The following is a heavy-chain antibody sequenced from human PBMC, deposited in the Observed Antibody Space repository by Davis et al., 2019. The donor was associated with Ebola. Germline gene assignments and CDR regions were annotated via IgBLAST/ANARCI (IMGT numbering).Heavy chain of an antibody. CDR3: AKGFRPIRFSCMDV. V-gene: IGHV3-48*03. CDR2: ISSSGNTI. Sequence: GGSLRLSCAASGFTFSSYEMNWVRQAPGKGLEWVSYISSSGNTIYYADSVKGRFTISRDNAKNSLYLQMNSLRGEDTAVYYCAKGFRPIRFSCMDVWGQGTTVTVSS. D-gene: IGHD3-3*01. CDR1: GFTFSSYE. J-gene: IGHJ6*02.